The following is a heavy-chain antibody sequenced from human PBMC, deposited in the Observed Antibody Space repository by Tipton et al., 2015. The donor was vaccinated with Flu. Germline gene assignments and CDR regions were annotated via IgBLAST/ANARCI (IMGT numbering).Heavy chain of an antibody. CDR3: AREGFDSSGYRAGDAFDV. J-gene: IGHJ3*01. CDR1: GGSISSGSYY. Sequence: LRLSCTVSGGSISSGSYYWSWIRQPAGKGLEWIGRIYTSGSTNYNPSLKSRVTISVDTSKNQFSLKLSSVTAADTAVYYCAREGFDSSGYRAGDAFDVWGQGTMVTVSS. CDR2: IYTSGST. V-gene: IGHV4-61*02. D-gene: IGHD3-22*01.